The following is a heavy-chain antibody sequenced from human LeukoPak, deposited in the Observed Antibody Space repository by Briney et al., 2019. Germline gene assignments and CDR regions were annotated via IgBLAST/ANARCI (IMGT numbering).Heavy chain of an antibody. J-gene: IGHJ4*02. Sequence: TGGSLRLSCAAPGFTFSSYAMSWVRQAPGKGLEWVSAISGSGGSTYYADSVKGRFTISRDNSKNTLYLQMNSLRAEDTAVYYCIGYFDLGAFDIWGQGTLVTVSS. CDR1: GFTFSSYA. CDR2: ISGSGGST. CDR3: IGYFDLGAFDI. V-gene: IGHV3-23*01. D-gene: IGHD3-9*01.